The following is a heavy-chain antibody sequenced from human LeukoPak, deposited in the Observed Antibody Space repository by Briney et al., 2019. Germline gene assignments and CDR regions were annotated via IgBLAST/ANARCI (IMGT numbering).Heavy chain of an antibody. V-gene: IGHV1-24*01. D-gene: IGHD2-21*02. CDR3: TIRKGDPMRGHWFVP. CDR2: FDPESGKT. J-gene: IGHJ5*02. Sequence: AAVKVSCKISGYTPSESYIHWLRQAPGKGLEWMGGFDPESGKTLYAQKLQGRVRMTEDTSADTGYMELSSLRSEDTAVYYCTIRKGDPMRGHWFVPWGQGTLVTVPS. CDR1: GYTPSESY.